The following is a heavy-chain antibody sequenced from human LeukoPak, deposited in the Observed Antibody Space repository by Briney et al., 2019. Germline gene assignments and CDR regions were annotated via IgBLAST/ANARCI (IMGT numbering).Heavy chain of an antibody. CDR3: AKGSYYDSSGSFYFDY. D-gene: IGHD3-22*01. CDR2: ISGSDDNT. J-gene: IGHJ4*02. CDR1: GSTFSSYA. Sequence: GGSLRLSCAASGSTFSSYAMSWVRQAPGKGLEWVSGISGSDDNTYYADSVKGRFTISRDNSKNTLYVQVNSLGTEDTAAYYCAKGSYYDSSGSFYFDYWGQGTLVTVSS. V-gene: IGHV3-23*01.